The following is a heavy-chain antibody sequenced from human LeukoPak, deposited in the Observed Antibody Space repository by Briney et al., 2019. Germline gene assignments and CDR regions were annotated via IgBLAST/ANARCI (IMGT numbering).Heavy chain of an antibody. CDR1: GGTFSSYA. J-gene: IGHJ4*02. Sequence: ASVKVSCKASGGTFSSYAISWVRQAPGQGLEWMGRSIPILGIANYAQKFQGRVTITADKSTSTAYMELSSLRSEDTAVYYCARSFFRGGDHFDYWGQGTLVTVSS. CDR3: ARSFFRGGDHFDY. V-gene: IGHV1-69*04. D-gene: IGHD2-21*01. CDR2: SIPILGIA.